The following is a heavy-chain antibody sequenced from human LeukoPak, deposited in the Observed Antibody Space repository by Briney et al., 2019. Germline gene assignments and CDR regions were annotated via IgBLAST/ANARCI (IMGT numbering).Heavy chain of an antibody. CDR1: GFIFNNYA. Sequence: GGSLRLSCAASGFIFNNYAMSWVRQAPGKGLGWVSSISGTGATTYYADSVKGRFAISRDNSKNTLYLQMSSLRAEDTAVYYCAKDQRFGDLDDYRGQGTLVTV. CDR3: AKDQRFGDLDDY. J-gene: IGHJ4*02. V-gene: IGHV3-23*01. D-gene: IGHD3-10*01. CDR2: ISGTGATT.